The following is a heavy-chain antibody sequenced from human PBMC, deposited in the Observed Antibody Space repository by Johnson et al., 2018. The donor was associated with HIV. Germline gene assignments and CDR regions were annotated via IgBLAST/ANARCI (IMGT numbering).Heavy chain of an antibody. V-gene: IGHV3-13*01. J-gene: IGHJ3*01. CDR3: ARSRWADDAFDG. D-gene: IGHD1-26*01. Sequence: VQLVESGGGVVQPGGSLRLSCAASGFTFSSYDMHWVRQATGKGLEWVSAIGTAGDTYYPGSVKGRFAISRENAKNTVYLQMISLRAEDMAVYYCARSRWADDAFDGWGQGTMVTVSS. CDR1: GFTFSSYD. CDR2: IGTAGDT.